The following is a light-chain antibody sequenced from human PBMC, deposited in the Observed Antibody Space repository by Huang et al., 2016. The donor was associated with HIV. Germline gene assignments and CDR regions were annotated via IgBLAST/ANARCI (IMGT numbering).Light chain of an antibody. Sequence: DIVMTQTPLSLSVTPGQPASISCKSSQSLLHSDGKTYLYWYLQKPGQSPQLLIYEGSRRFSGVPDRFSGSGSGTEFTLKISRVEAEDVGVYYCMQGIHLPITFGQGTRLEIK. J-gene: IGKJ5*01. CDR3: MQGIHLPIT. CDR2: EGS. CDR1: QSLLHSDGKTY. V-gene: IGKV2-29*02.